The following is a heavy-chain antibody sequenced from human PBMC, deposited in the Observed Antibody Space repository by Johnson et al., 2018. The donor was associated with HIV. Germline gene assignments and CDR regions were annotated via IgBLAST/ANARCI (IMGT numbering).Heavy chain of an antibody. CDR2: TPSGGGT. Sequence: VQLVESGGGLVQPGGSLRLSCAASGFTVSSNYMSWVRQAPGKGPEWVSALTPSGGGTYYADSVKGRFTISRDNSKNTLYLQLNSLRAEDTAVYFCARRAYTSGWYAAFDLWGQGTMVTVSS. V-gene: IGHV3-66*01. J-gene: IGHJ3*01. CDR3: ARRAYTSGWYAAFDL. D-gene: IGHD6-19*01. CDR1: GFTVSSNY.